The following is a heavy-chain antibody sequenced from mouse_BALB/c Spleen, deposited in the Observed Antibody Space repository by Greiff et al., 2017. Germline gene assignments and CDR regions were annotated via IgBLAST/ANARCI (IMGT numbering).Heavy chain of an antibody. D-gene: IGHD1-2*01. CDR1: GYSITSGYY. CDR3: ARDYGHYFDY. V-gene: IGHV3-6*02. CDR2: ISYDGSN. Sequence: VQLQQSGPGLVKPSQSLSLTCSVTGYSITSGYYWNWIRQFPGNKLEWMGYISYDGSNNYNPSLKNRISITRDTSKNQFFLKLNSVTTEDTATYYCARDYGHYFDYWGLGTTLTVSS. J-gene: IGHJ2*01.